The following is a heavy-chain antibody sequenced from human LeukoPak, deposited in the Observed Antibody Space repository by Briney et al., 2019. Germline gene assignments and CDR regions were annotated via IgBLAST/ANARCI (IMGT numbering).Heavy chain of an antibody. CDR2: IYYSGST. V-gene: IGHV4-39*01. J-gene: IGHJ4*02. CDR3: ARHYCSSPSCTRVGVIGY. Sequence: SETLSLTCTVSGGSISSINYYWGWIRPPPGKGLEWIGTIYYSGSTYYNPSLKSRVTISVDTSKNQFSLKLRSVTAADTAVYYCARHYCSSPSCTRVGVIGYWGQGTLVTVSS. D-gene: IGHD2-2*01. CDR1: GGSISSINYY.